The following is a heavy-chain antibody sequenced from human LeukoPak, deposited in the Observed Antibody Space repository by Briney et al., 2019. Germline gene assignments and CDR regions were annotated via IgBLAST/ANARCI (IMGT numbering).Heavy chain of an antibody. Sequence: ETLSLTCTVSGGSISSYYWSWIRQPPGKGLEWIGSIYYSGSTYYNPSLKSRVTISVDTSKNQFSLKLSSVTAADTAVYYCARASYGPFYYYYYGMDVWGQGTTVTVSS. D-gene: IGHD5-18*01. CDR2: IYYSGST. CDR3: ARASYGPFYYYYYGMDV. CDR1: GGSISSYY. V-gene: IGHV4-59*05. J-gene: IGHJ6*02.